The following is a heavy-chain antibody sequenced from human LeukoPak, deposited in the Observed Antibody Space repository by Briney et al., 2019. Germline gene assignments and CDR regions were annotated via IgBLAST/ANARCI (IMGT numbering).Heavy chain of an antibody. J-gene: IGHJ6*02. CDR3: ATLTGTTPYYYGMDV. D-gene: IGHD1-20*01. CDR2: IYYSGST. Sequence: PSETLSLTCTVSGGSISSYYWSWIRQPPGKGLEWIGYIYYSGSTNYSPSLKSRVTISVDTSKNQLSLKLSSVTAADTAVYYCATLTGTTPYYYGMDVWGQGTTVTVSS. CDR1: GGSISSYY. V-gene: IGHV4-59*08.